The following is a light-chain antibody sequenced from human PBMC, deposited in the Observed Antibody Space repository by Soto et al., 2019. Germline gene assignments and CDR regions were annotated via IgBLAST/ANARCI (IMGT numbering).Light chain of an antibody. J-gene: IGKJ5*01. Sequence: DIQMTQSPSSLSASVGDEVTITCRASQTIMTYLNWYQLKPGKPPRLLIYAASSLQSGVPSRFSGSGSGTDFTLTISSLQPDDFATYYCQQYNTYSTFGQGTRLEIK. CDR3: QQYNTYST. CDR2: AAS. CDR1: QTIMTY. V-gene: IGKV1-39*01.